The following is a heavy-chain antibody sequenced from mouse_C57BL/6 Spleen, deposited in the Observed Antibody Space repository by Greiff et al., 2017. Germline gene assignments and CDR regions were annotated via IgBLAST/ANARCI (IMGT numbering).Heavy chain of an antibody. CDR1: GFTFSSYT. CDR3: ARQESTRYFDV. V-gene: IGHV5-9*01. CDR2: ISGGGGNT. D-gene: IGHD1-1*01. J-gene: IGHJ1*03. Sequence: EVKVVESGGGLVKPGGSLKLSCAASGFTFSSYTMSWVRQTPEKRLEWVATISGGGGNTYYPDSVKGRFTISRDNAKNTLYLQMSSLRSEDTALYYCARQESTRYFDVWGTGTTVTVSS.